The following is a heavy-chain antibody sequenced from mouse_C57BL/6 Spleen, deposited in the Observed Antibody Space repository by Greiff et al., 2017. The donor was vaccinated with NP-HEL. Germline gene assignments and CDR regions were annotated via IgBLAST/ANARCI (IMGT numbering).Heavy chain of an antibody. J-gene: IGHJ4*01. CDR2: IYPGDGDT. D-gene: IGHD2-2*01. V-gene: IGHV1-80*01. Sequence: QVQLKESGAELVKPGASVKISCKASGYAFSSYWMNWVKQRPGKGLEWIGQIYPGDGDTNYNGKFKGKATLTADKSSSTAYMQLSSLTSEDSAVYFCARGGYGYAMDYWGQGTSVTVSS. CDR1: GYAFSSYW. CDR3: ARGGYGYAMDY.